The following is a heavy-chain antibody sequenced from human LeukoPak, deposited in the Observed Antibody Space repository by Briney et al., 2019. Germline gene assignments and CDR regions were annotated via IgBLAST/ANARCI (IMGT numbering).Heavy chain of an antibody. CDR1: GFTFSSYA. J-gene: IGHJ4*02. V-gene: IGHV3-23*01. Sequence: PGGSLRLSCAASGFTFSSYAMSWVRQAPGKGLEWASAISGSGGSTYYADSVKGRFTISRDNSKNTLYLQMNSLRAEDTAVYYCAKDYYDSSGYYGPFDYWGQGTLVTVSS. CDR3: AKDYYDSSGYYGPFDY. CDR2: ISGSGGST. D-gene: IGHD3-22*01.